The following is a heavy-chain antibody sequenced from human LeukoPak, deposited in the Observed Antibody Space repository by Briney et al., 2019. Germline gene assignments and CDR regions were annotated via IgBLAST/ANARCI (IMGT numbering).Heavy chain of an antibody. CDR1: GGSISSGGYS. Sequence: KPSQTLSLTCAVSGGSISSGGYSWSWIRQPAGKGLEWVGRIYTSGSTNYNPSLKSRVTISVDTSKNQFSLKLSSVTAADTAVYYCARAYRSSSYYFDYWGQGTLVTVSS. D-gene: IGHD6-13*01. J-gene: IGHJ4*02. V-gene: IGHV4-61*02. CDR3: ARAYRSSSYYFDY. CDR2: IYTSGST.